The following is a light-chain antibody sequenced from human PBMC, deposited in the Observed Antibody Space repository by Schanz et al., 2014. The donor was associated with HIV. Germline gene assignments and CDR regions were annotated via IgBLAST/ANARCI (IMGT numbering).Light chain of an antibody. J-gene: IGLJ3*02. CDR3: AAWDDSLNALV. CDR1: SSNIGSNT. V-gene: IGLV1-44*01. CDR2: SNN. Sequence: QSVLTQPPSASGTPGQRVTISCSGRSSNIGSNTVNWYQQLPGTAPKLLIYSNNQRPSGVPDRISGSKSGTSSSLAISGLQSEDEADYYCAAWDDSLNALVFGGGTKVTVL.